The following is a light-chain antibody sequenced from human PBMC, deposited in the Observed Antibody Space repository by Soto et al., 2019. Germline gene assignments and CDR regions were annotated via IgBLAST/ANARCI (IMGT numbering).Light chain of an antibody. Sequence: DIHMTQSPSTLPASVGDRVTITCRASQSISSWLAWYQQKPGKAPKLLIYDASSLESGVPSRFSGSGSGTEFTLTIISLQPDDFATYYCQQYNSYWTFGQGTKVDIK. CDR1: QSISSW. J-gene: IGKJ1*01. V-gene: IGKV1-5*01. CDR3: QQYNSYWT. CDR2: DAS.